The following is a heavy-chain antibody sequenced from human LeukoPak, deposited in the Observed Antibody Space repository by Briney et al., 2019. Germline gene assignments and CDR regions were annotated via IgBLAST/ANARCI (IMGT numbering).Heavy chain of an antibody. CDR2: IFQSGST. D-gene: IGHD1-1*01. Sequence: SETLSLTCAVSGGSISSGGYSWSWIRQPPGKGLEWIGYIFQSGSTYYNPSLKSRVTISVDRSKNQFSLKLSSATAADTAVYYCARVGSDWNDVRYNWFDPWGQGTLVTVSS. CDR3: ARVGSDWNDVRYNWFDP. V-gene: IGHV4-30-2*01. J-gene: IGHJ5*02. CDR1: GGSISSGGYS.